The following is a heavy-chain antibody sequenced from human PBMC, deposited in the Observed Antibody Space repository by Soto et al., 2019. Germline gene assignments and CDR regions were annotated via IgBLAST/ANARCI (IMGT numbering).Heavy chain of an antibody. D-gene: IGHD3-3*01. J-gene: IGHJ4*02. Sequence: QVQLVESGGGVVQPGTSLRLSCAASGFNFSHYAMHWVRQAPGKGLEWLALISLEGSNIYSAKPVKDRFTISRDNSKSTLYLQMNSLRPEDTAVYYCAKAWATPLAARFFDSWGQGTPVTVSS. CDR2: ISLEGSNI. CDR3: AKAWATPLAARFFDS. V-gene: IGHV3-30*18. CDR1: GFNFSHYA.